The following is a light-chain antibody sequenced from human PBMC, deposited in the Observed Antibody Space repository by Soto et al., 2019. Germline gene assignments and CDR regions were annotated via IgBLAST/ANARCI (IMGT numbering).Light chain of an antibody. CDR1: SSNIGACYD. V-gene: IGLV1-40*01. Sequence: QSVLTQPPSVSGAPGQRVTISCTGSSSNIGACYDVHWYQQLPGTAPKLLIYGNSNRPSGVPDRFSGSKSGTSASLAITGLQAEDEADYYCQSYDSSLSVYVFGTGTKLTVL. J-gene: IGLJ1*01. CDR3: QSYDSSLSVYV. CDR2: GNS.